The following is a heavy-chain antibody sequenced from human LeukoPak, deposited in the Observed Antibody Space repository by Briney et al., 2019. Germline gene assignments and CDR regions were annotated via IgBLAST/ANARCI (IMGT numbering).Heavy chain of an antibody. Sequence: QAGGSLRLSCAASGFTFSNYFMSWVRQAPGEGLEWVASIKGDGSEEYYVDSVKGRFTISRDNAKNSLLLQMNSLRAEDTAVYFCARDRGWRSGGYYLYYFDFWGQGTLVTVSS. CDR2: IKGDGSEE. V-gene: IGHV3-7*01. J-gene: IGHJ4*02. CDR3: ARDRGWRSGGYYLYYFDF. CDR1: GFTFSNYF. D-gene: IGHD3-22*01.